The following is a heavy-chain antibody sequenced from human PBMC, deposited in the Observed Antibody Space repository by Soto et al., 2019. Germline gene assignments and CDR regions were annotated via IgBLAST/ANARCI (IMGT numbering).Heavy chain of an antibody. V-gene: IGHV1-18*04. CDR2: ISAYNGNT. CDR1: GYTFTSYG. Sequence: ASVKVSCKASGYTFTSYGISWVRQAPGQGLEWMGWISAYNGNTNYAQKLQGRVTMTTDTSTSTAYMELRSLRSDDTAVYCCARGQAVAGRSLFDPWGQGTLVTVSS. D-gene: IGHD6-19*01. CDR3: ARGQAVAGRSLFDP. J-gene: IGHJ5*02.